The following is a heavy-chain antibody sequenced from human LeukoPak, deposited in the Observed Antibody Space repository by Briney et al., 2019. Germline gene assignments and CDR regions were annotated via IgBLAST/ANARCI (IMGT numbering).Heavy chain of an antibody. Sequence: SETLSLTCTVSGGSISSGSYSWSWIRQPAGKGLEWIGRIYTSGSTNYNPSLQSRVTISVDTSKNQFSLKLSSVTAADTAVYYCARISSGRDYWGQGTLVTVSS. CDR3: ARISSGRDY. CDR2: IYTSGST. D-gene: IGHD6-19*01. CDR1: GGSISSGSYS. J-gene: IGHJ4*02. V-gene: IGHV4-61*02.